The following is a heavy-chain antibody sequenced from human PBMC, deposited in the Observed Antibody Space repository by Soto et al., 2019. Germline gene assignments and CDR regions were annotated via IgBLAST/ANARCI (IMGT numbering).Heavy chain of an antibody. CDR1: GFTFSSYS. Sequence: EVQLVESGGGLVQPGGSLRLSCAASGFTFSSYSMNWVRQAPGKGLEWVSYISSSSSTMYYADSVKGRFTISRDNAKNSLYLQMNSLRDEDTAVYYCAREKGDYYDSSGYYYYAFDIWGQGTIVTVSS. CDR3: AREKGDYYDSSGYYYYAFDI. CDR2: ISSSSSTM. V-gene: IGHV3-48*02. J-gene: IGHJ3*02. D-gene: IGHD3-22*01.